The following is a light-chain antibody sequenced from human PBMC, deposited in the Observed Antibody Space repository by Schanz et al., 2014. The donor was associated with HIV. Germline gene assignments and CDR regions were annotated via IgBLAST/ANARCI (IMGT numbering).Light chain of an antibody. CDR1: SSDVGSYNL. CDR2: EVT. J-gene: IGLJ1*01. V-gene: IGLV2-23*02. CDR3: CSYAGRYTFYV. Sequence: QSALTQPASVSGSPGQSITISCTGTSSDVGSYNLVSWYQQHPGRAPKLIIYEVTKWPSGVSNRFSGSRSGNTASLTISGLQAEDEADYYCCSYAGRYTFYVFGTGTKLTVL.